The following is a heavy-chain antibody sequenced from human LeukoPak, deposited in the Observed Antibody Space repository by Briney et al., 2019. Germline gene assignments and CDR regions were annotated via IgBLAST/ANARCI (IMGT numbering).Heavy chain of an antibody. J-gene: IGHJ5*02. CDR3: ARDSPFDIVVVPSPGWFDP. V-gene: IGHV3-48*04. Sequence: PGGSLRLSCAASGFTFSSYSMNWVRQAPGKGLEWVSYISSSSSTIYYADSVKGRFTISRDNAKNSLYLQMNSLRAEDTAVYYCARDSPFDIVVVPSPGWFDPWGQGTLVTVSS. D-gene: IGHD2-2*01. CDR2: ISSSSSTI. CDR1: GFTFSSYS.